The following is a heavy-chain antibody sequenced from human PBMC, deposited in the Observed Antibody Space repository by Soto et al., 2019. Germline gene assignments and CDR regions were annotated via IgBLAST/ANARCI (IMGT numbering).Heavy chain of an antibody. CDR2: IRGKAYGGTT. Sequence: PGGSLRLSCTASGFTFDDYAMNWVRQAPGKGLEWVGVIRGKAYGGTTEYAASVKGRFTISRDDSKSVAYLQMNSLKVEDTAVYYCTRGGINWNYLRCAFDFWGQGTLVTVSS. J-gene: IGHJ4*02. D-gene: IGHD1-7*01. V-gene: IGHV3-49*04. CDR1: GFTFDDYA. CDR3: TRGGINWNYLRCAFDF.